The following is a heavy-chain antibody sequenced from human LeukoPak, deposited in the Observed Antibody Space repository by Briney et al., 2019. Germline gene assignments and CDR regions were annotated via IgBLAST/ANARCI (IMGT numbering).Heavy chain of an antibody. CDR1: GGSISSGDYY. J-gene: IGHJ2*01. Sequence: SQTLSLTCTVSGGSISSGDYYWSWIRQPPGKGLEWIGYIYYSGSTYYNPSLKSRVTISVDRSKNQFSLKLSSVTAADTAVYYCARVRLTSGYQPIYWYFDLWGRGTLVTVSS. V-gene: IGHV4-30-4*01. CDR3: ARVRLTSGYQPIYWYFDL. D-gene: IGHD3-22*01. CDR2: IYYSGST.